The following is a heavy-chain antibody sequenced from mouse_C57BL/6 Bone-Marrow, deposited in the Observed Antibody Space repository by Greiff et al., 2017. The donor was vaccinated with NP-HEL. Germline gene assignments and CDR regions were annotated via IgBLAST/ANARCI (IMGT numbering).Heavy chain of an antibody. J-gene: IGHJ4*01. CDR3: ARSPYDYDDAMDY. V-gene: IGHV1-69*01. Sequence: QVQLQQPGTELVKPGASVKLSCKASGYTFTSYWMHWVKQRPGQGLEWIGEIDPSDSYTNYNQKFKGKSTLTVDKSSSTAYMQLSSLTSEDSAVYYCARSPYDYDDAMDYWGQGTSVTVSS. D-gene: IGHD2-4*01. CDR1: GYTFTSYW. CDR2: IDPSDSYT.